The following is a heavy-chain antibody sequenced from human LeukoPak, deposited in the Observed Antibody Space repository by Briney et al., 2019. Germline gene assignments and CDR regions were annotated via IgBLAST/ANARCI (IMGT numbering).Heavy chain of an antibody. V-gene: IGHV3-48*03. CDR2: INSNSRTI. CDR1: GFTFSSYE. CDR3: ARDAPGTVTNDY. D-gene: IGHD4-17*01. Sequence: GGSLRLSCAASGFTFSSYEMNWVRQAPGKGLEWVSYINSNSRTIYYADSVRGRFSISRDNAKNSVFLQMNSLRVEDTAVYCCARDAPGTVTNDYWGQGTLVTVSS. J-gene: IGHJ4*02.